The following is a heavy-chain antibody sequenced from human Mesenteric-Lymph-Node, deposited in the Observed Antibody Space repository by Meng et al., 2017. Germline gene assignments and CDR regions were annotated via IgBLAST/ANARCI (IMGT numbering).Heavy chain of an antibody. CDR3: ARDEIHPPARWFDP. Sequence: GSLRLSCAASGFTFSDYYMSWIRQAPGKGLEWIGSIYYSGSTYYNPSLKSRVTISVDTSKNQFSLKLSSVTAADTAVYYCARDEIHPPARWFDPWGQGTLVTVSS. CDR1: GFTFSDYY. D-gene: IGHD5-18*01. J-gene: IGHJ5*02. CDR2: IYYSGST. V-gene: IGHV4-38-2*02.